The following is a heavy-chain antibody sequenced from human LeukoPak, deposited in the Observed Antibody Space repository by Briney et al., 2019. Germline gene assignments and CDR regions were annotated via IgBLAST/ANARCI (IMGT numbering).Heavy chain of an antibody. V-gene: IGHV4-30-4*08. J-gene: IGHJ3*02. CDR2: IYYSGST. CDR3: ARGHALGRFLRIPNGNGAFDI. D-gene: IGHD3-3*01. Sequence: PSETLSLTCTVSGGSISSGDYYWSWIRQPPGKGLEWIGYIYYSGSTYYNPSLKSRVTISVDTSKNQFSLKLSSVTAADTAVYYCARGHALGRFLRIPNGNGAFDIWGQGTMVTVSS. CDR1: GGSISSGDYY.